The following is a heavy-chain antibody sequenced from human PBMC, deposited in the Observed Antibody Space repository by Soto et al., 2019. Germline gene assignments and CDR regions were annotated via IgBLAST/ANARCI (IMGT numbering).Heavy chain of an antibody. V-gene: IGHV4-34*01. D-gene: IGHD6-13*01. J-gene: IGHJ4*02. CDR3: AKKPAAVGQFDS. Sequence: SETLSLTCAVYGGSFSDYYWNWIRQPPGKGLEWIGYIYHSGSTYYNPSLKSRVTISVDTSKNQFSLKLSSVTDVDTAVYYCAKKPAAVGQFDSWGQGTLVTVSS. CDR1: GGSFSDYY. CDR2: IYHSGST.